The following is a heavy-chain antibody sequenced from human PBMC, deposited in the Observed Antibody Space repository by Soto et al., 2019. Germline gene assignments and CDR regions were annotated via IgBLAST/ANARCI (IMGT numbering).Heavy chain of an antibody. CDR3: ARAGELPRVYYYYMDV. J-gene: IGHJ6*03. CDR2: ISSSSSTI. CDR1: GFTFSSYS. D-gene: IGHD1-7*01. Sequence: GGSLRLSCAASGFTFSSYSMNWVRQAPGKGLEWVSYISSSSSTIYYADSVKGRFTISRDNAKNSLYLQMNSLRAEDTAVYYCARAGELPRVYYYYMDVWGKGTTVTVSS. V-gene: IGHV3-48*01.